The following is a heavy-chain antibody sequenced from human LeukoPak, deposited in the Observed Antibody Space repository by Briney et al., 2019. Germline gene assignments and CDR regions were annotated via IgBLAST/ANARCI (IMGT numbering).Heavy chain of an antibody. V-gene: IGHV1-18*01. CDR1: GYTFTSYG. J-gene: IGHJ4*02. CDR3: AKRGVVIRVILVGFHKEAYYFDS. Sequence: ASVKVSCKASGYTFTSYGISWVRQAPGQGLEWMGWISAYNGNTNYAQKLKGRVTMTTDTSTSTAYMELRSLRSDDTAVYFCAKRGVVIRVILVGFHKEAYYFDSWGQGALVTVSS. CDR2: ISAYNGNT. D-gene: IGHD3-22*01.